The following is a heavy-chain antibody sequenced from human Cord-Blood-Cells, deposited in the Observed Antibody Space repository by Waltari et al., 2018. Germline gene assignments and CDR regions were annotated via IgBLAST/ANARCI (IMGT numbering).Heavy chain of an antibody. J-gene: IGHJ4*02. V-gene: IGHV1-3*01. CDR3: AREPNCGGDCYYFDY. CDR2: INAGNDNT. D-gene: IGHD2-21*01. Sequence: QVPLVQSGAEVKKPGASVKVSCKASGYTFTSYAMHWVRQAPGQRLEWMGWINAGNDNTKYSEKFQGRVTITRDTSASTAYMELSSLRSEDTAVYYCAREPNCGGDCYYFDYWGQGTLVTVSS. CDR1: GYTFTSYA.